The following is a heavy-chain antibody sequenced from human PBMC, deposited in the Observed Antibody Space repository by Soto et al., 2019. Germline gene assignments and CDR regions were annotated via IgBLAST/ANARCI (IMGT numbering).Heavy chain of an antibody. CDR3: ARVPNDSSVRVGVGATTDNY. Sequence: EVQLVESGGGLVKPGGSLRLSCAASGFTFSSYSMNWVRQAPGKGLEWVSSISSSSSYIYYADSVKGRFTISRDNAKNSLYLQMNSLRAEDTAVYYCARVPNDSSVRVGVGATTDNYWGQGTLVTVSS. CDR2: ISSSSSYI. CDR1: GFTFSSYS. J-gene: IGHJ4*02. D-gene: IGHD1-26*01. V-gene: IGHV3-21*01.